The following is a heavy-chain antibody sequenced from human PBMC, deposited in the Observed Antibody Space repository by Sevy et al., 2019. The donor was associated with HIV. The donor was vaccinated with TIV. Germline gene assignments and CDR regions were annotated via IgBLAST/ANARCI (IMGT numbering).Heavy chain of an antibody. J-gene: IGHJ4*02. CDR2: ISGSGGST. V-gene: IGHV3-23*01. CDR3: AKGSDYYDSSGYEGGYYFDY. CDR1: GFTFSSYA. D-gene: IGHD3-22*01. Sequence: GGSLRLSCAASGFTFSSYAMSWVRQAPGKGLEWVSAISGSGGSTYYADSVKGRFTISRDNSKNTPYLQMNSLRAEDTAVYYCAKGSDYYDSSGYEGGYYFDYWGQGTLVTVSS.